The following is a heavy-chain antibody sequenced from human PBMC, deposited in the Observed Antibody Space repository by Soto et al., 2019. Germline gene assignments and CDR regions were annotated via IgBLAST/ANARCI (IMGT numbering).Heavy chain of an antibody. V-gene: IGHV3-30*18. J-gene: IGHJ6*02. CDR1: GFSFSNYG. CDR2: ISYDGSTK. D-gene: IGHD3-3*02. CDR3: AKDQISHFWSGFPPYYSYTMDV. Sequence: QVQLVESGGGVIQPGKSLRLSCAASGFSFSNYGMHWVRLAPGRGLEWVAVISYDGSTKYYGDSVKGRFTISRDNSINTLYLQMNSLRADDTALYYCAKDQISHFWSGFPPYYSYTMDVWGPGTTVTVSS.